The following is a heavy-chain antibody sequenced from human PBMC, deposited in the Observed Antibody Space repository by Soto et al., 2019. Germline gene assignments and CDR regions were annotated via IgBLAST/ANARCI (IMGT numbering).Heavy chain of an antibody. CDR3: EKDAWLGELGGAFDI. D-gene: IGHD3-10*01. CDR1: GFTFSSYG. V-gene: IGHV3-30*18. Sequence: GGSLRLSCAASGFTFSSYGMHWVRQAPGKGLEWVAVISYDGSNKYYADSVKGRFTISRDNSKNTLYLQMNSLRAEDTAVYYCEKDAWLGELGGAFDISGQGPMVTVSS. J-gene: IGHJ3*02. CDR2: ISYDGSNK.